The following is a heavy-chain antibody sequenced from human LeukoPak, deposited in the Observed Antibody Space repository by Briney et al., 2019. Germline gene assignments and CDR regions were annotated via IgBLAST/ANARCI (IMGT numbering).Heavy chain of an antibody. J-gene: IGHJ4*02. CDR2: INPNSGGT. V-gene: IGHV1-2*04. Sequence: ASVKVSCKASGYTFTCYYMHWVRQAPGQGLEWMGWINPNSGGTNYAQKFQGWVTMTRDTSISTAYMELSRLRSDDTAVYYCARDETYYYDSSGYSFDYWGQGTLVTVSS. CDR1: GYTFTCYY. CDR3: ARDETYYYDSSGYSFDY. D-gene: IGHD3-22*01.